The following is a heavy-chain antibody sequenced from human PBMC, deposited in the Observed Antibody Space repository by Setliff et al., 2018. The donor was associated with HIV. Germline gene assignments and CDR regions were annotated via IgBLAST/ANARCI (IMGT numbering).Heavy chain of an antibody. D-gene: IGHD4-17*01. CDR1: GYPLSGYG. Sequence: GASVKVSCKASGYPLSGYGISWVRQAPRQGLEWMGWISAYSGDTNYAQKFQGRLTMTTDTSTSTAYMELRSLRSDDTAMYYCARPGGSYGDYGWYLRFWGQGTLVTVSS. V-gene: IGHV1-18*01. CDR3: ARPGGSYGDYGWYLRF. CDR2: ISAYSGDT. J-gene: IGHJ4*02.